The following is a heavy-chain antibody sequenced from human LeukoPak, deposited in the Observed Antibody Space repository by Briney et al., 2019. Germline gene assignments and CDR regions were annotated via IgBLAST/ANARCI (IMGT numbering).Heavy chain of an antibody. V-gene: IGHV1-18*04. D-gene: IGHD2-2*01. Sequence: ASVKVSCKASGCTFTSYGISWVRQAPGQGLEWMGWISAYNGNTNYAQKLQGRVTMTTDTSTSTAYMELRSLRSDDTAVYYCARDGDCSSTSCYDLWGQGTLVTVSS. CDR2: ISAYNGNT. CDR1: GCTFTSYG. CDR3: ARDGDCSSTSCYDL. J-gene: IGHJ5*02.